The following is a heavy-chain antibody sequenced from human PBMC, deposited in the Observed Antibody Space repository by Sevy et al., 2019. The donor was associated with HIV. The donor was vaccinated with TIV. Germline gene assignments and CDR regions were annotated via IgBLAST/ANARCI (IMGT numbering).Heavy chain of an antibody. CDR2: ISGSGGST. D-gene: IGHD6-13*01. CDR3: AKDLWQQLVLAASPLDY. CDR1: GFTFSSYA. Sequence: GGSLRLSCAASGFTFSSYAMSWVRQAPGKGLEWVSAISGSGGSTYYADSVKGRFTISRDNSKNTLYLQMNSLRAEDTAVYYCAKDLWQQLVLAASPLDYWGQGTLVTVSS. J-gene: IGHJ4*02. V-gene: IGHV3-23*01.